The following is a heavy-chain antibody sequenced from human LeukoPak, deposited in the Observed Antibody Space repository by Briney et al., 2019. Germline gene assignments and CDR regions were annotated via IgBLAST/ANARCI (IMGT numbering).Heavy chain of an antibody. CDR3: AKTQGYFDY. V-gene: IGHV3-23*01. CDR2: ITGSADIT. J-gene: IGHJ4*02. Sequence: PGGSLRLSCAASGFTFSNYAVTWVRQAPGKGLEWVSVITGSADITNYANSVKGRFTISRDNSKNTLYLQMNSLRAEDTAVYYCAKTQGYFDYWGQGSLVTVSS. CDR1: GFTFSNYA.